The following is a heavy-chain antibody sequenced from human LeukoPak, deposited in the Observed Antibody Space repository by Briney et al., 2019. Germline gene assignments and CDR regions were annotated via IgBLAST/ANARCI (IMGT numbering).Heavy chain of an antibody. CDR3: AKSGGYGLIDY. Sequence: SETLSLTCTVSGASVSGSPYYWGWIRQPPGKGPEWIGSIYSSGSTYYNTSLQSRVTISIETSKNQISLRLKSVTAADTAMYYCAKSGGYGLIDYWGQGTLVTVSS. D-gene: IGHD1-26*01. V-gene: IGHV4-39*01. CDR2: IYSSGST. J-gene: IGHJ4*02. CDR1: GASVSGSPYY.